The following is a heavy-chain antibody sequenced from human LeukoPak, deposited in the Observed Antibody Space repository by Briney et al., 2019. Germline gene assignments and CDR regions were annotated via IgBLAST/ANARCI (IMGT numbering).Heavy chain of an antibody. V-gene: IGHV3-23*01. D-gene: IGHD2-15*01. J-gene: IGHJ4*02. CDR2: ISGSVGGT. Sequence: GGSLRLSCAASGVTLSSSAMCWVCQAPRTGLEWVSAISGSVGGTSYTESAKSGVTTSTENSTKTLYLQMNRLSAEATAVYYCAKVALGYCSATSCLPPMHFDYWGQGTLVTVSS. CDR1: GVTLSSSA. CDR3: AKVALGYCSATSCLPPMHFDY.